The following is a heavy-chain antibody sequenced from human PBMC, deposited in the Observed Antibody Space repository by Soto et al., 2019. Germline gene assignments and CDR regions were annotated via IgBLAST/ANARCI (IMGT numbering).Heavy chain of an antibody. D-gene: IGHD3-3*01. J-gene: IGHJ5*02. CDR2: IYHSGST. CDR1: GYSISSGYY. V-gene: IGHV4-38-2*01. Sequence: LSLACAVSGYSISSGYYWGWIRQPPGKGLEWIGSIYHSGSTYYNPSLKSRVTISVDTSKNQFSLKLSSVTAADTAVYYCASVLRFLEQFDXWGQGTLVTVSX. CDR3: ASVLRFLEQFDX.